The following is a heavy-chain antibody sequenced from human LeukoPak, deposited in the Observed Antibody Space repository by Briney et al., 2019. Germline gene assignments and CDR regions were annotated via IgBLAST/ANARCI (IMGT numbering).Heavy chain of an antibody. J-gene: IGHJ3*02. D-gene: IGHD3-22*01. CDR3: AKDRSDYYDSSGYRNDAFDI. V-gene: IGHV3-9*01. Sequence: GGSLRLSCAASRFTFDDYAMHWVRQAPGKGLEWVSGISWNSGSIGYADSVKGRFTISRDNAKNSLYLQMNSLKAEDTALYYCAKDRSDYYDSSGYRNDAFDIWGQGTMVTVSS. CDR1: RFTFDDYA. CDR2: ISWNSGSI.